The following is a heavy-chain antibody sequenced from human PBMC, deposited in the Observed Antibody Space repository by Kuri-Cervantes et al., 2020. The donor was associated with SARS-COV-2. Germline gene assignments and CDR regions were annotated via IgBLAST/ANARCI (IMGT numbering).Heavy chain of an antibody. Sequence: ASVKVSCKASGYTFTNYAMHWVRQAPGQRLEWMGWINAGNGDTKYSQNFQGRVTITRDTSASTAYMELRSLRSDDTAVYYCARDGPLQGGSCYFSRTCLADVWGQGTTVTVSS. D-gene: IGHD2-15*01. V-gene: IGHV1-3*01. CDR1: GYTFTNYA. J-gene: IGHJ6*02. CDR3: ARDGPLQGGSCYFSRTCLADV. CDR2: INAGNGDT.